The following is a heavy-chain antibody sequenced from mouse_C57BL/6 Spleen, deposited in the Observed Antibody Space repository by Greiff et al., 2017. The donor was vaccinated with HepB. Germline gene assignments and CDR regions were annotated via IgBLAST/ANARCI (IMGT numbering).Heavy chain of an antibody. CDR2: IYPGSGST. CDR3: AILNDGYFPFAY. D-gene: IGHD2-3*01. Sequence: VQLQQSGAELVKPGASVKMSCKASGYTFTSYWITWVKQRPGQGLEWIGDIYPGSGSTNYNEKFKSKATLTVDTTSSTAYMQLSSLTSEDSAVYYSAILNDGYFPFAYWGQGTLVTVSA. V-gene: IGHV1-55*01. J-gene: IGHJ3*01. CDR1: GYTFTSYW.